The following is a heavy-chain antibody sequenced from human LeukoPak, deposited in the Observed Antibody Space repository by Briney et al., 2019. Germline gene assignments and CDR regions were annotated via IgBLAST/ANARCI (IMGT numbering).Heavy chain of an antibody. Sequence: GGSLRLSCAASGFTFSSYSMNWVRQAPGKGLEWVSSISSSSTYIYYADSVKGRFTISRDNAKNSLFLQMNSLRAEDTAVYYCARDGITVIVERPFFDYWGPGTLVTVSS. CDR2: ISSSSTYI. CDR3: ARDGITVIVERPFFDY. CDR1: GFTFSSYS. D-gene: IGHD3-22*01. J-gene: IGHJ4*02. V-gene: IGHV3-21*01.